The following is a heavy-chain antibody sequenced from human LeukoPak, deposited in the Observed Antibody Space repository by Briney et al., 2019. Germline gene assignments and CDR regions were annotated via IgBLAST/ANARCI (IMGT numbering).Heavy chain of an antibody. D-gene: IGHD4-17*01. Sequence: SETLSLTCTVSGGSISSYYWSWIRQPPGKGLEWIGYIYYSGSTNYNPSLKSRVTISVDTSKNQFSLKLSSVTAADTVVYYCARDHDYGDYFDYWGQGTLVTVSS. J-gene: IGHJ4*02. CDR1: GGSISSYY. CDR2: IYYSGST. CDR3: ARDHDYGDYFDY. V-gene: IGHV4-59*01.